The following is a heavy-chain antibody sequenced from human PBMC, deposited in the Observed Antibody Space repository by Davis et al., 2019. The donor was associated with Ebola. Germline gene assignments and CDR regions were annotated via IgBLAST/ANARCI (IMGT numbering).Heavy chain of an antibody. CDR1: EFTFSSYW. V-gene: IGHV3-74*01. CDR2: ISSDGSST. D-gene: IGHD2/OR15-2a*01. J-gene: IGHJ4*02. Sequence: PGGSLRLSCAASEFTFSSYWMHWVRQAPGKGLVWVSRISSDGSSTSYADSVKGRFTISRDNAKNTLYLQMNSLRAEDTALYYCATSTYLPVYWGQGTLVTVSS. CDR3: ATSTYLPVY.